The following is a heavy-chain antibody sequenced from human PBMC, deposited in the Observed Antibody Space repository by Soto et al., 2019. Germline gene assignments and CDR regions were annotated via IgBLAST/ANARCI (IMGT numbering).Heavy chain of an antibody. V-gene: IGHV1-2*02. Sequence: QVQLVQSGAEVKKPGASLKVSCKASGYTFSGYYMHWVRQAPGQGLEWMGWINPNSGGTINAQKFQGRLTMTTDTSISTAYMELSRLRSDDTALYYCARGGTSANDYWGQGTQVIVSS. CDR2: INPNSGGT. CDR1: GYTFSGYY. J-gene: IGHJ4*02. CDR3: ARGGTSANDY.